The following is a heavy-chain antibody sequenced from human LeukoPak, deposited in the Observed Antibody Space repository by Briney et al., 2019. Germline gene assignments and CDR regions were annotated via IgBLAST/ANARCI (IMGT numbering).Heavy chain of an antibody. CDR1: GGSISSYY. V-gene: IGHV4-59*01. J-gene: IGHJ5*02. CDR3: ARDTHCSSTSCPGWFDP. Sequence: SETLSLTCTVSGGSISSYYWSWIRQPPGKGLEWIGYIYYSGSTNYNPSLKSRVTISVDTSKNQFSLKLSSVTAADTAVYYCARDTHCSSTSCPGWFDPWGQGTLVTVSS. D-gene: IGHD2-2*01. CDR2: IYYSGST.